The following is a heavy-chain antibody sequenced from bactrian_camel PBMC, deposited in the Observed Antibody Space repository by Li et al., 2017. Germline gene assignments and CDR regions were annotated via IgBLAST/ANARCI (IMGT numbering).Heavy chain of an antibody. CDR2: IDSDGST. J-gene: IGHJ4*01. Sequence: HVQLVESGGGSVQAGGSLRLSCVASSYIAGSYCMAWFRQAPGKEREGVAIIDSDGSTGYEDSVKGRFTISRDNTQNTIYLQMNNLKPDDTAVYYCEAEVFPCRSYSNYAEHWGQGTQVTVS. CDR3: EAEVFPCRSYSNYAEH. D-gene: IGHD4*01. CDR1: SYIAGSYC. V-gene: IGHV3S55*01.